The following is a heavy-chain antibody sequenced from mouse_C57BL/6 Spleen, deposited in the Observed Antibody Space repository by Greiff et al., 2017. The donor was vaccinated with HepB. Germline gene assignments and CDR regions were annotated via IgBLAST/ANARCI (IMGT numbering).Heavy chain of an antibody. V-gene: IGHV1-80*01. Sequence: QVQLKESGAELVKPGASVKISCKASGYAFSSYWMNWVKQRPGKGLEWIGQIYPGDGDTNYNGKFKGKATLTADKSSSTAYMQLSSLTSEDSAVYFCARSEGITTRDYFDYWGQGTTLTVSS. CDR2: IYPGDGDT. D-gene: IGHD1-1*01. J-gene: IGHJ2*01. CDR3: ARSEGITTRDYFDY. CDR1: GYAFSSYW.